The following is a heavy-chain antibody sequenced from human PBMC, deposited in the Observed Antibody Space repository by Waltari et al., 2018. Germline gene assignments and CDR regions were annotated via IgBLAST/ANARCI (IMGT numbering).Heavy chain of an antibody. CDR1: GSTFRSYE. CDR3: ARRFWSGYFDY. CDR2: ISSSGSTI. V-gene: IGHV3-48*03. J-gene: IGHJ4*02. D-gene: IGHD3-3*01. Sequence: EVQLVESGGGLVQPGGSLSLSCAASGSTFRSYEMHWVRQAQGKGVEWVSYISSSGSTIYYADSVKGRFTISRDNAKNSLYLQMNSLRAEDTAVYYCARRFWSGYFDYWGQGTLVTVSS.